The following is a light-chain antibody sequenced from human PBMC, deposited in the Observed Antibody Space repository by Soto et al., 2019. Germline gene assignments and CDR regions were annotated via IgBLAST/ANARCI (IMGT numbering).Light chain of an antibody. CDR3: QTWDTGIVV. Sequence: QSVLTQSPSASASLGASVTLTCTLSSGHGNYVIAWHQQQPGKGPRYLMKVKSDGSHSKGDGIPDRFSGSSSGAERYLAISSLQSEDEADYYCQTWDTGIVVFGCGTQLTVL. J-gene: IGLJ6*01. CDR2: VKSDGSH. V-gene: IGLV4-69*01. CDR1: SGHGNYV.